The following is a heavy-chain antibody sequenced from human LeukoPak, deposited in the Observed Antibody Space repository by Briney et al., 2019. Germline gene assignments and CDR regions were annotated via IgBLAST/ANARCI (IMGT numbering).Heavy chain of an antibody. Sequence: GGSLRLSCAASGFTFSSYAMSWVRQAPGKGLEWVPTISGSGGSTYYADSVQGRFTISRDNSKNTLYLQMNSLRAEDTAVYYCAKAQSWWDFDYWGQGTLVTVSS. J-gene: IGHJ4*02. CDR2: ISGSGGST. V-gene: IGHV3-23*01. D-gene: IGHD2-15*01. CDR1: GFTFSSYA. CDR3: AKAQSWWDFDY.